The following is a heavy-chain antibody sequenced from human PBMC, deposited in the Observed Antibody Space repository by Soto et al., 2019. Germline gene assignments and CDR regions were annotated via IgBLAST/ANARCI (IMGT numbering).Heavy chain of an antibody. J-gene: IGHJ6*02. Sequence: PSETLSLTCTVSGGSISSSSYYWGWIRQPPGKGLEWIGSIYYSGSTYYNPSLKSRVTISVDTSKNQFSLKLSSVTAADTAVYYCARGVTYYDILTGYLPWYYGMDVWGQGTTVTVSS. V-gene: IGHV4-39*01. CDR2: IYYSGST. D-gene: IGHD3-9*01. CDR3: ARGVTYYDILTGYLPWYYGMDV. CDR1: GGSISSSSYY.